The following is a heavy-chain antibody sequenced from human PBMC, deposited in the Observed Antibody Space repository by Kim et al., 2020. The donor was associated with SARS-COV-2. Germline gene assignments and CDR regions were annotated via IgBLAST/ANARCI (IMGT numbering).Heavy chain of an antibody. D-gene: IGHD6-13*01. J-gene: IGHJ4*02. CDR3: ARGEQQLVQDY. V-gene: IGHV4-59*09. CDR2: T. Sequence: TNPTPSPKSRVTISVDTSKNQFSLKLSSVTAADTAVYYCARGEQQLVQDYWGQGTLVTVSS.